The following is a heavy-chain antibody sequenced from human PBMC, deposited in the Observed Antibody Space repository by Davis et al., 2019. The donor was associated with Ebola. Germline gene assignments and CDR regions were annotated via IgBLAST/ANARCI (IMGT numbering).Heavy chain of an antibody. J-gene: IGHJ4*02. CDR2: IYTSRST. CDR1: GGSFSGYY. D-gene: IGHD3-16*02. CDR3: ARENRYYDYVWGSYRYTGADY. Sequence: SETLSLTCTVYGGSFSGYYWSWIRQPAGKGLEWIGRIYTSRSTNYNPSLKSRVTMSVDTSKNQFSLKLSSVTAADTAVYYCARENRYYDYVWGSYRYTGADYWGQGTLVTVSS. V-gene: IGHV4-4*07.